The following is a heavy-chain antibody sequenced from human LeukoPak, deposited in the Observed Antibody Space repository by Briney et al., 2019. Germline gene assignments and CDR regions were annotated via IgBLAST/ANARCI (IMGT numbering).Heavy chain of an antibody. V-gene: IGHV3-30*03. CDR1: GFTFSSYG. CDR3: ARSHGYNWGEYYFDY. CDR2: ISYDGSNK. Sequence: PGTSLRLSCVASGFTFSSYGMHWVRQAPGKGLEWVAFISYDGSNKFHSDSVKGRFTISRDNSKNTLYLQMNSLRVEDTAVYYCARSHGYNWGEYYFDYWGQGTLITVSS. J-gene: IGHJ4*02. D-gene: IGHD5-24*01.